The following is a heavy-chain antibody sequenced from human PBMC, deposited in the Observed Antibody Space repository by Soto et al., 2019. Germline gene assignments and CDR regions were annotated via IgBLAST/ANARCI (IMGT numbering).Heavy chain of an antibody. CDR2: IYYSGST. CDR1: GGSISSSSYY. CDR3: ARQHYNWNDRGDGWFDP. Sequence: SETLSLTCTVSGGSISSSSYYWGWIRQPPGKGLEWIGSIYYSGSTYYNPSLKSRVTISVDTSKNQFSLKLSAVTAADTAVYYCARQHYNWNDRGDGWFDPWGQGTLVTVSS. V-gene: IGHV4-39*01. D-gene: IGHD1-20*01. J-gene: IGHJ5*02.